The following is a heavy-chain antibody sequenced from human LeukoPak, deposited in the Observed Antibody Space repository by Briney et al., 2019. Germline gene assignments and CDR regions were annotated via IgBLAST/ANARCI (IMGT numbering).Heavy chain of an antibody. V-gene: IGHV3-23*01. D-gene: IGHD2-2*01. CDR1: GFTFSSYA. Sequence: PGGSLRLSCAASGFTFSSYAMSWVRQAPGKGLEWVSAIRGSGGSTYYADSVKGRFTISRDNSKNTLYLQSNSLRAEDTAVYYYAKGGYCSSPSCYYFDYWGQGTLVSVSS. J-gene: IGHJ4*02. CDR3: AKGGYCSSPSCYYFDY. CDR2: IRGSGGST.